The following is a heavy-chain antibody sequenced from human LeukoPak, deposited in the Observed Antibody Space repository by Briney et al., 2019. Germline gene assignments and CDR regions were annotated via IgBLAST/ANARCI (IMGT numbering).Heavy chain of an antibody. J-gene: IGHJ4*02. D-gene: IGHD1-26*01. CDR1: GGSISGYY. Sequence: SETLSLTCSVSGGSISGYYWTWIRQPPGKGLEWIGYIYYSGSFNYNFSLRSRVTISLDTPKNQFSLELSSVTAADTAVYYCAKDLGRYRNNYSDYWGQGTLVTVSS. CDR3: AKDLGRYRNNYSDY. CDR2: IYYSGSF. V-gene: IGHV4-59*01.